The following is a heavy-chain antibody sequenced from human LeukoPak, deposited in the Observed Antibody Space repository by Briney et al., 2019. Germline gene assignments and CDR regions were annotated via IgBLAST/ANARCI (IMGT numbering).Heavy chain of an antibody. Sequence: KPGGSLRLSCAASGFTFSTYSMNWVRQAPGKGLEWVSYISTTTSAIYYADSVKGRFTVSRDNAKSSLYLQMNSLRADDTAVYYCARAPYGERGGSDYWGQGTLVTVSS. D-gene: IGHD4-17*01. J-gene: IGHJ4*02. CDR2: ISTTTSAI. V-gene: IGHV3-48*01. CDR1: GFTFSTYS. CDR3: ARAPYGERGGSDY.